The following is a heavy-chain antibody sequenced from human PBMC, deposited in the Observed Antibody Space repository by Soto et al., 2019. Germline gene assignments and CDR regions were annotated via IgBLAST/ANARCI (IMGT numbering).Heavy chain of an antibody. CDR2: IHYNGNT. D-gene: IGHD5-12*01. CDR3: AREGNLGRWLQPLDF. J-gene: IGHJ4*02. CDR1: GESISDYP. V-gene: IGHV4-59*01. Sequence: PSDTLSLTCTVSGESISDYPWSWLRQPPGKGLGWIGNIHYNGNTKYSPSLKSRVTMSVDTSKNHFSLRLISVTAADTAIYFCAREGNLGRWLQPLDFWGQGTLVTVS.